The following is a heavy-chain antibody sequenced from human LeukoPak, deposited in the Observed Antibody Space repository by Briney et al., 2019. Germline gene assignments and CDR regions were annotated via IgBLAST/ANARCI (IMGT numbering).Heavy chain of an antibody. V-gene: IGHV3-74*01. D-gene: IGHD2-2*02. CDR1: GFTFSNYW. CDR3: ARVWCSSTSCYTSPLDY. Sequence: PGGSLRLSCAASGFTFSNYWMHWVRQAPGKGLVWVSRIKSDGSSTIYADSVKGRFTVSRDNAKNTLSLQVNSLRAEDTAVYYCARVWCSSTSCYTSPLDYWGQGTLVTVSP. CDR2: IKSDGSST. J-gene: IGHJ4*02.